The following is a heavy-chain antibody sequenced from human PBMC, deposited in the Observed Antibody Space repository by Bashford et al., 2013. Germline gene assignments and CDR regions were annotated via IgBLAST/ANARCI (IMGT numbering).Heavy chain of an antibody. Sequence: VRQAPGKGLVWVSRINTYGSSAGYADSVKGRFTISRDNAKNTVYLQMNSLGAEDTAVYYCVREDFCSGSHWGQGTLVTVSS. V-gene: IGHV3-74*01. CDR2: INTYGSSA. D-gene: IGHD3-3*01. J-gene: IGHJ4*02. CDR3: VREDFCSGSH.